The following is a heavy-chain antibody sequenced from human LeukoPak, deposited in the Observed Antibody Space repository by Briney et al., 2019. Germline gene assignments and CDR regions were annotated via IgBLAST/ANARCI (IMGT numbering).Heavy chain of an antibody. Sequence: SQTHALICAISVDSVSVNSDVWNWIRQSPSSGLERLGTTYYGHQSYNDYAVSVTSRIITSPDTSKNQFSLQLNSVTPEDTAVYYCARDADWGFDAFDIWGQGIVVTVSS. D-gene: IGHD7-27*01. CDR2: TYYGHQSYN. V-gene: IGHV6-1*01. CDR3: ARDADWGFDAFDI. CDR1: VDSVSVNSDV. J-gene: IGHJ3*02.